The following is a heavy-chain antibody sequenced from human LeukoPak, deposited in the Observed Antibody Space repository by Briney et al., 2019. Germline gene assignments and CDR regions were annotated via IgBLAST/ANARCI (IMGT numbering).Heavy chain of an antibody. CDR3: TRAAGAFDF. J-gene: IGHJ4*02. Sequence: SQTLSLTCAISGDSVSSNSASWHWIRQSPSRGLEWLGSTYYRSKWYNDYAVSVRSRLTINSDTSKNQFSLQLNSVTPEDTAVYYCTRAAGAFDFWGQGTLVSVSS. V-gene: IGHV6-1*01. CDR1: GDSVSSNSAS. D-gene: IGHD6-13*01. CDR2: TYYRSKWYN.